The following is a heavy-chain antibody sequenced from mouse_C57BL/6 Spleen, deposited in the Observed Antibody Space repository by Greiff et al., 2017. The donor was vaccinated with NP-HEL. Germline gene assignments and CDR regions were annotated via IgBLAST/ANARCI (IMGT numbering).Heavy chain of an antibody. J-gene: IGHJ2*01. Sequence: EVQVVESGPVLVKPGASVKMSCKASGYTFTDYYMNWVKQSHGKSLEWIGVINPYNGGTSYNQKFKGKATLTVDKSSSTAYMELNSLTSEDSAVYYCAEPRYFDYWGQGTTLTVSS. CDR1: GYTFTDYY. V-gene: IGHV1-19*01. CDR3: AEPRYFDY. CDR2: INPYNGGT.